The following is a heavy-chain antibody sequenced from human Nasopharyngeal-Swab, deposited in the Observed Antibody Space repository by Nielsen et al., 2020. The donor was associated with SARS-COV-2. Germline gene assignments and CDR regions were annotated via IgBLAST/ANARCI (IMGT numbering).Heavy chain of an antibody. Sequence: GAYLKISCAASGFTFSSYWLHWVRQAPGKGLVWVLRRKRDGSSTSYADSVKGRFTISRDNAKNSLYLQMNSLRAEDTALYYCAKGVDYGDYGRDFHSWGQGTLVTVSS. D-gene: IGHD4-17*01. CDR3: AKGVDYGDYGRDFHS. J-gene: IGHJ4*02. CDR2: RKRDGSST. CDR1: GFTFSSYW. V-gene: IGHV3-74*01.